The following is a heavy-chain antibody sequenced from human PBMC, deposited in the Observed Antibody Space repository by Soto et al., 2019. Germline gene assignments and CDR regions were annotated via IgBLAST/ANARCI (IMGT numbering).Heavy chain of an antibody. CDR3: ARGLDRIAVAGTWWFDP. J-gene: IGHJ5*02. D-gene: IGHD6-19*01. CDR1: GGSFSGYY. Sequence: SGTLSLTCAVYGGSFSGYYWSWIRQPPGKGLEWIGEINHSGSTNYNPSLKSRVTISVDTSKNQFSLKLSSVTAADTAVYYCARGLDRIAVAGTWWFDPWGQGTLVTVSS. CDR2: INHSGST. V-gene: IGHV4-34*01.